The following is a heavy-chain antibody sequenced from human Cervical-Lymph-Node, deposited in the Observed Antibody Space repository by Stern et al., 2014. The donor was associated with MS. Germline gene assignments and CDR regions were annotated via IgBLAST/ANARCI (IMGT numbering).Heavy chain of an antibody. D-gene: IGHD3-10*01. Sequence: QVQLVQSGGGVVQPGRSLRLSCAASGFTFSSYGMHWVRQAPGKGLEWVAGISYDGSNKYYADSVKGRFTISRDNSKNTLYLQMNSLRAEDTAVYYCARSRSSTGQTFDYWGQGTLVTVSS. CDR2: ISYDGSNK. CDR3: ARSRSSTGQTFDY. V-gene: IGHV3-30*03. J-gene: IGHJ4*02. CDR1: GFTFSSYG.